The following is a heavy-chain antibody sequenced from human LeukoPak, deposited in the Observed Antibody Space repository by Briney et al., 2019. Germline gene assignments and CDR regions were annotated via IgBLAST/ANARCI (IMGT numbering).Heavy chain of an antibody. CDR3: ARGQGFLPIDY. Sequence: SETLSLTCAVYGGPFSGYYWSWIRQPPGKGLEWIGEINHSGSTNYNPSLKSRVTISVDTSKNQFSLKLSSVTAADTAVYYCARGQGFLPIDYWGQGTLVTVSS. J-gene: IGHJ4*02. CDR1: GGPFSGYY. V-gene: IGHV4-34*01. CDR2: INHSGST. D-gene: IGHD2/OR15-2a*01.